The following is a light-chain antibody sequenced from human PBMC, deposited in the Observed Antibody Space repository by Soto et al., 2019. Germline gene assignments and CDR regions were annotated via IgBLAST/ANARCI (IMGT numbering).Light chain of an antibody. CDR1: QSLTTNY. V-gene: IGKV3-20*01. CDR3: QQYGDSPPT. J-gene: IGKJ1*01. CDR2: GAS. Sequence: EIVLTQSPGPLSLSPGERATLSCRASQSLTTNYLAWYQRKPGQAPRLLIYGASSRATDIPRRFSGSGSGTDFTLTITRLEPEDFAVYYCQQYGDSPPTFGQGTKV.